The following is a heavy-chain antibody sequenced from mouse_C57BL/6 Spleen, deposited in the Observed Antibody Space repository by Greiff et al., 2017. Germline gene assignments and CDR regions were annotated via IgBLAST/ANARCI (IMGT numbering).Heavy chain of an antibody. CDR1: GYTFTSYW. J-gene: IGHJ3*01. Sequence: QVQLQQSGAELVKPGASVKLSCKASGYTFTSYWMQWVKQRPGQGLEWIGEIDPSDSYTNYNQKFKGKATLTVDTSSSTAYMQLSSLTSEDSAVYYCASGDGAWFAYWGQGTLVTVSA. CDR2: IDPSDSYT. D-gene: IGHD3-3*01. CDR3: ASGDGAWFAY. V-gene: IGHV1-50*01.